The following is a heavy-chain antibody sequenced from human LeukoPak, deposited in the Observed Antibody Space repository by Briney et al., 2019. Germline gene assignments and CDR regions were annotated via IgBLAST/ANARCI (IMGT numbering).Heavy chain of an antibody. CDR2: IYYSGSP. Sequence: SETLSLTCTVSGGTISSYYWSWIRQPPGNGLERIGYIYYSGSPNYNPSLKSRFTISVDTSKKQSSLKLSSVTAADTAVYYCARGTVTTSMKAFDIWGQGTMVTVSS. V-gene: IGHV4-59*08. CDR1: GGTISSYY. CDR3: ARGTVTTSMKAFDI. J-gene: IGHJ3*02. D-gene: IGHD4-17*01.